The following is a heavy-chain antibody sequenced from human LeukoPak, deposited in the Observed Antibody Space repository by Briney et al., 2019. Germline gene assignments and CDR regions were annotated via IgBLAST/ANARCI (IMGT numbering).Heavy chain of an antibody. CDR2: IYYSGST. CDR3: ARSYCSGGTCYSSEVNWFDP. D-gene: IGHD2-15*01. Sequence: SETLSLTCTVSGGSISSSSYYWGWIRQPPGKGLEWIGSIYYSGSTYYNPSLKSRVTISVDTSKNQFSLRLSSVTAADTAVYYCARSYCSGGTCYSSEVNWFDPWGQGTLVTVSS. J-gene: IGHJ5*02. V-gene: IGHV4-39*01. CDR1: GGSISSSSYY.